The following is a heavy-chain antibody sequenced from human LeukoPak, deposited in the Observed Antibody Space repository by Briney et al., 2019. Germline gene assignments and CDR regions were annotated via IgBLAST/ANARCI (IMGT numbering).Heavy chain of an antibody. Sequence: GGSLRLSCAASGFTFSSYGMHWVPQAPGKGLEWVAVISYDGSNKYYADSVRGRFTISRDNSKNTLYLQMNILRAEDTAVYYCARGGPFMMGDVWGQGTLVTVSS. D-gene: IGHD3-16*01. CDR2: ISYDGSNK. CDR1: GFTFSSYG. CDR3: ARGGPFMMGDV. J-gene: IGHJ4*02. V-gene: IGHV3-30*03.